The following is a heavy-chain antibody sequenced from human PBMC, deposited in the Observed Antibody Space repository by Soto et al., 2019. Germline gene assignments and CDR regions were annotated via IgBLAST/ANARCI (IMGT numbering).Heavy chain of an antibody. V-gene: IGHV3-74*01. Sequence: GSLRLSCAASGFTFSSYWMHWVRQAPGKGPVWVSRINSDGSSTSYADSVKGRFTISRDNAKNTLYLQMNSLRAEDTAVYYCAIRASYYDSSGYFDYWGQGTLVTVSS. D-gene: IGHD3-22*01. CDR1: GFTFSSYW. CDR2: INSDGSST. CDR3: AIRASYYDSSGYFDY. J-gene: IGHJ4*02.